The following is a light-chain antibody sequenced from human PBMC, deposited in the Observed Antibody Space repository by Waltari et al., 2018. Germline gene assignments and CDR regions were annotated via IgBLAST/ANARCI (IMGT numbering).Light chain of an antibody. CDR3: SSYTSSGTLRI. CDR2: DVT. Sequence: QSVLTQPASVSGSPAQSLTISCTGTNSDVGGYNYVSWYQQYPGKAPRLMIYDVTKRPSGVSNRFSGSKSGNTASLTISGLQAEDEADYYCSSYTSSGTLRIFGGGTKVTAL. V-gene: IGLV2-14*01. J-gene: IGLJ2*01. CDR1: NSDVGGYNY.